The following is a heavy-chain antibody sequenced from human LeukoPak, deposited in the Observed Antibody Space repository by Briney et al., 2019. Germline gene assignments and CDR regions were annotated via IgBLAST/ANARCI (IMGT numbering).Heavy chain of an antibody. J-gene: IGHJ4*02. CDR2: IYSGGST. D-gene: IGHD3-22*01. CDR3: ARGGDSSYYGDY. V-gene: IGHV3-66*01. Sequence: PGGSLRLSCAASGFTVSSNYMNSVRQAPGKRLEWVSLIYSGGSTHYADSVKGRFTISRDNSKNTLYLQMNSLRAEDTAVYCARGGDSSYYGDYWGQGTLVTVSS. CDR1: GFTVSSNY.